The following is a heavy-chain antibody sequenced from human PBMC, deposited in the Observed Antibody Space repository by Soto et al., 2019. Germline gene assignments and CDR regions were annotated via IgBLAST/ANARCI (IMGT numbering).Heavy chain of an antibody. CDR3: ARQRTTVVTRVYFDR. Sequence: PSETLSLTCIVSGESISSSSYYWGWIRQPPGKGLEWIGSIYYSGRTYYNPSFKSRVTISIDTSKNQFSLKLSSVTATDTAVYYWARQRTTVVTRVYFDRWGQGVLVTVSS. V-gene: IGHV4-39*01. J-gene: IGHJ4*02. CDR1: GESISSSSYY. D-gene: IGHD2-21*02. CDR2: IYYSGRT.